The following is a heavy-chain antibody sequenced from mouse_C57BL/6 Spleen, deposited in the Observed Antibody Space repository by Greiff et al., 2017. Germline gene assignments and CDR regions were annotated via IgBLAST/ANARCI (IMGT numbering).Heavy chain of an antibody. V-gene: IGHV5-6*01. CDR1: GFTFSSYG. D-gene: IGHD1-1*01. CDR2: ISSGGSYT. CDR3: ARIHYGSRGWYFDV. J-gene: IGHJ1*03. Sequence: EVKLMESGGDLVKPGGSLKLSCAASGFTFSSYGMSWVRQTPDKRLEWVATISSGGSYTYYPDSVKGRFTISRDNAKNTLYLQMSSLKSEDTAMYYCARIHYGSRGWYFDVWGTGTTVTVSS.